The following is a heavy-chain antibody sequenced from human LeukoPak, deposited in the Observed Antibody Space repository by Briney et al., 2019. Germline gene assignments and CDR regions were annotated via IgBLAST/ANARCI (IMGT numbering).Heavy chain of an antibody. CDR3: ARSRQASGLLGS. Sequence: PSETLSLTCTVSRGAITSGGYSWNWIRQPPGKGLEWIGYISDRGPAYYNPSLKSRFTISVVRPKNQFFLTVTSVTAADTAVYFCARSRQASGLLGSWGQGTLVAVSS. D-gene: IGHD3-10*01. CDR2: ISDRGPA. CDR1: RGAITSGGYS. V-gene: IGHV4-30-2*01. J-gene: IGHJ5*01.